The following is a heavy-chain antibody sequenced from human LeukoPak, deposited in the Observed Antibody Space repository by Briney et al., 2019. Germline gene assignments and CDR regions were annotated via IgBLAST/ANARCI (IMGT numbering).Heavy chain of an antibody. CDR2: IIPILGIA. V-gene: IGHV1-69*02. Sequence: GASVKVSCKASGGTFSSYTISWVRQAPGQGLEWMGRIIPILGIANYAQKFQGRVTITADKSTSTAYMELSSLRSEDTAVYYCARTEGETITGTYYFDYRGQGTLVTVSS. CDR1: GGTFSSYT. CDR3: ARTEGETITGTYYFDY. D-gene: IGHD1-7*01. J-gene: IGHJ4*02.